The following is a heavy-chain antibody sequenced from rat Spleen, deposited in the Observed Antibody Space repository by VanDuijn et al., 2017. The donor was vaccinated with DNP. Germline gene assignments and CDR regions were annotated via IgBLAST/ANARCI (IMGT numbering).Heavy chain of an antibody. V-gene: IGHV5-7*01. J-gene: IGHJ3*01. CDR3: SRQGTYYGYNRWFAY. CDR1: GFTFSDYY. D-gene: IGHD1-9*01. CDR2: ISSDGTYT. Sequence: EVQLVESGGGSVQPGGSLKLSCAASGFTFSDYYMAWVRQAPKKGLEWVSSISSDGTYTYYRESVKGRFTISRDNAKNTLYLQMVSLRSEDTATYYCSRQGTYYGYNRWFAYWGRGTLVTVSS.